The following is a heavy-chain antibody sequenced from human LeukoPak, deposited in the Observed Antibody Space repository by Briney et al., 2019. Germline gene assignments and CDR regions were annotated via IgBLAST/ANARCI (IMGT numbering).Heavy chain of an antibody. V-gene: IGHV4-38-2*02. CDR3: ARDSALAQAVMFDY. D-gene: IGHD6-19*01. Sequence: PGGSLRLSCAASGFTFSSYWMTWVRQAPGKGLEWIGSIDHSGSTYYNSSLKSRVTISVVTSKNQFSLKLRSVTAADTAVFYCARDSALAQAVMFDYWGQGTLVTVSS. J-gene: IGHJ4*02. CDR1: GFTFSSYW. CDR2: IDHSGST.